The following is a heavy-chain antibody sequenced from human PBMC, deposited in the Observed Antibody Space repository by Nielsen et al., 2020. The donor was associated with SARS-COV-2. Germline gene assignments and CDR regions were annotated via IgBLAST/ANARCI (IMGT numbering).Heavy chain of an antibody. V-gene: IGHV3-74*01. Sequence: GESLKISCAASGFTFSSYWMHWGRQAPGKGLVWVSRINSDGSSTSYADSVKGRFTISRDNAKNTLYPQMNSLRAEDTAVYYCAKHRGSPLLDFDYWGQGTLVTVSS. CDR1: GFTFSSYW. J-gene: IGHJ4*02. CDR2: INSDGSST. CDR3: AKHRGSPLLDFDY. D-gene: IGHD3-10*01.